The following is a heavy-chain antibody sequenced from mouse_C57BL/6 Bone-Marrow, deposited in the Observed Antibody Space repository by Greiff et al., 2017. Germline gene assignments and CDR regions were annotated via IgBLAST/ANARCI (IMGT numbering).Heavy chain of an antibody. CDR2: IDPENGDT. Sequence: VQLQQSGAELVRPGASVKLSCTASGFNIKDDHMHWVKQRPEQGLEWIGWIDPENGDTEYASKFQGKATITVDTSSNTAYLSLSSLTYEDTAVYYCTRYAYGGQGTLVTVSA. CDR1: GFNIKDDH. J-gene: IGHJ3*01. V-gene: IGHV14-4*01. CDR3: TRYAY.